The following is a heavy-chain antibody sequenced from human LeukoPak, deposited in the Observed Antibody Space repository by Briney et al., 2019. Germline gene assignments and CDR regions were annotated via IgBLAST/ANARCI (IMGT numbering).Heavy chain of an antibody. CDR2: ISVSGGST. Sequence: GGSLRLSCAASGFTFSSYAMSWVRQAPGKGLEWVSVISVSGGSTYYADSVKGRFTISRDNSKNTLYLQMNSLRAEDTAVYYCAKDSGGSITIFGVVMDWFDPWGQGTLVTVSS. D-gene: IGHD3-3*01. V-gene: IGHV3-23*01. CDR3: AKDSGGSITIFGVVMDWFDP. J-gene: IGHJ5*02. CDR1: GFTFSSYA.